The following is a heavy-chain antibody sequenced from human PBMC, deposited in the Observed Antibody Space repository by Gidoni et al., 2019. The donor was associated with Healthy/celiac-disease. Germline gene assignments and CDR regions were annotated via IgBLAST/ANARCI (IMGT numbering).Heavy chain of an antibody. V-gene: IGHV4-4*07. D-gene: IGHD4-17*01. CDR3: ARGNYGDYVVDNWFDP. CDR1: GGSISSYY. J-gene: IGHJ5*02. CDR2: TYTSGGT. Sequence: QVQLQESGPVLVKPSENLSLTCTVSGGSISSYYWCWLRQPAGKGLAWIGRTYTSGGTNYNPSLTSRVTMSVVTSKNQFSLKLSAVTAADTAVYYCARGNYGDYVVDNWFDPWGQGTLVTVSS.